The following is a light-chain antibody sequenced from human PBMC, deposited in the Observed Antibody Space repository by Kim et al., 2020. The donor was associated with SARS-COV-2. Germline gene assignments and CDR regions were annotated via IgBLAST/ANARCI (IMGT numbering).Light chain of an antibody. Sequence: EVVMTQSPATLSVSPGERATLSCRASQSVSSNLAWYQQKPGQAPRLLIYRASTRATGIPARFSSSGSGTEFTLTISSLQSEDFALYYCQQYTNWPPEYTFGQGTKVDIK. V-gene: IGKV3-15*01. CDR1: QSVSSN. J-gene: IGKJ2*01. CDR2: RAS. CDR3: QQYTNWPPEYT.